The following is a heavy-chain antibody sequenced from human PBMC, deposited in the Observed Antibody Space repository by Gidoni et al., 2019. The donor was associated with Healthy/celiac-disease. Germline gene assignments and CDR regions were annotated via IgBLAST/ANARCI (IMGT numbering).Heavy chain of an antibody. CDR2: ISWDGGST. V-gene: IGHV3-43D*03. J-gene: IGHJ4*02. Sequence: EVQLVESGGVVVQPGGSLSLSCAASGFTFDDYAMHWVRQAPGKGLEWVSLISWDGGSTYYADSVKGRFTISRDNSKNSLYLQMNSLRAEDTALYYCAKADVDTAMVDYWGQGTLVTVSS. CDR1: GFTFDDYA. D-gene: IGHD5-18*01. CDR3: AKADVDTAMVDY.